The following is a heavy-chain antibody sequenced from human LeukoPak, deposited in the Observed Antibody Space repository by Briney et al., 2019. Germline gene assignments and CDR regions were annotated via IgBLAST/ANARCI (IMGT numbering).Heavy chain of an antibody. V-gene: IGHV4-61*02. J-gene: IGHJ6*03. Sequence: SETLSLTCTVSGGSISSGSYYWSWIRQPAGKGLEWIGRIYTSGSTNYNPSLKSRVTISVDTSKNQFSLKLSSVTAADTAVYYCARHLRYFDWLPYYYYYYMDVWGKGTTVTISS. CDR3: ARHLRYFDWLPYYYYYYMDV. D-gene: IGHD3-9*01. CDR2: IYTSGST. CDR1: GGSISSGSYY.